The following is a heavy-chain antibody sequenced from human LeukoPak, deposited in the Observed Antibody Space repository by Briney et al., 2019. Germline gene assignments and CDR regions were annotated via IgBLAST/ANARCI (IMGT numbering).Heavy chain of an antibody. Sequence: PSETLSLTCTVSGGSISSYYWNWIRQPPGKGLEWIGFIYYTGSTNYNPSLKSRVTISLDTSKNQFSLRLNSVTAADTAVYYCARGYCSGGSCYYFDLWGRGTLVTDSS. CDR2: IYYTGST. CDR3: ARGYCSGGSCYYFDL. J-gene: IGHJ2*01. CDR1: GGSISSYY. D-gene: IGHD2-15*01. V-gene: IGHV4-59*01.